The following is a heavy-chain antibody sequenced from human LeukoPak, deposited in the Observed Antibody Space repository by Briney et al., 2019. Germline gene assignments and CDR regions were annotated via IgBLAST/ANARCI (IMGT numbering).Heavy chain of an antibody. CDR3: ARLANYDILTHVDY. Sequence: ASVKVSCKASGYTFTSYGISWVRQAPGQGLEWMGWISAYNGNTNYAQKLQGRVTMTTDTSTSTAYMELRSLRSDDTAVYYCARLANYDILTHVDYWGQGTLVTVSS. D-gene: IGHD3-9*01. V-gene: IGHV1-18*01. J-gene: IGHJ4*02. CDR1: GYTFTSYG. CDR2: ISAYNGNT.